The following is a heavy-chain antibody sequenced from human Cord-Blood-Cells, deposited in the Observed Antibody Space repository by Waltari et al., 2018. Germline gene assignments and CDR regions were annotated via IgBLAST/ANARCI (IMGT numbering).Heavy chain of an antibody. V-gene: IGHV3-7*01. J-gene: IGHJ4*02. CDR3: ARAGEYSSSLASYYFDY. CDR1: EFTSGSYW. CDR2: IKQDGSEK. D-gene: IGHD6-6*01. Sequence: EVQLLESGGGLVQPGGSLRLSCAASEFTSGSYWMSWVRLAPGKGLEWVANIKQDGSEKYYVDSVKGRFTISRDNAKNSLYLQMNSLRAEDTAVYYCARAGEYSSSLASYYFDYWGQGTLVTVSS.